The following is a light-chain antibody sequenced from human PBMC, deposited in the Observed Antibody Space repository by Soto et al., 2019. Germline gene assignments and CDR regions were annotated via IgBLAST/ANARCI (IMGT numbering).Light chain of an antibody. Sequence: EIVLTQSPVTLSLSPGERATLSCRASRSFASSYLGWYQQKPGQAPRLLIYAASTRATGIPDRFSGSGSATDFTLTINRLEPEDSAVYDCQHYDSSPPYTFGQGTKLEIK. CDR3: QHYDSSPPYT. J-gene: IGKJ2*01. CDR1: RSFASSY. V-gene: IGKV3-20*01. CDR2: AAS.